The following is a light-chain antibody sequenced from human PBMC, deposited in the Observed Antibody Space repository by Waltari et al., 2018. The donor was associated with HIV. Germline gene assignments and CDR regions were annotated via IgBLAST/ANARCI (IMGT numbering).Light chain of an antibody. CDR2: DTS. CDR1: TGAVTNGPY. Sequence: QAVVTQEPSLTVSPGGAVTLTCRLRTGAVTNGPYPYWFQQKPGQAPTTLIFDTSNKHSWTPARFSGSLLGGKAALTLSGAQPEDEAEYYCLLSYSGASWVFGGGTKVTVL. V-gene: IGLV7-46*01. CDR3: LLSYSGASWV. J-gene: IGLJ3*02.